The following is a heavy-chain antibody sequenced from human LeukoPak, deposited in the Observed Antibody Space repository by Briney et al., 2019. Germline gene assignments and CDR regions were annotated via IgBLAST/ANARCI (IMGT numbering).Heavy chain of an antibody. CDR2: ILYDGSNK. CDR3: AKEGGKTTYHDILTGYLGSWFDY. J-gene: IGHJ4*02. V-gene: IGHV3-30*18. D-gene: IGHD3-9*01. CDR1: GFTFSSYG. Sequence: GGSLRLSCAASGFTFSSYGMHWVRQAPGKGLEWVAVILYDGSNKYYADSVKGRFTISRDNSKNTLYLQMNSLRSEDTAVYYCAKEGGKTTYHDILTGYLGSWFDYWGQGTLVTVSS.